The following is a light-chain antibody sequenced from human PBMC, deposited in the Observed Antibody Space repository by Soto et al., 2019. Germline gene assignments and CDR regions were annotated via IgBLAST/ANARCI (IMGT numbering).Light chain of an antibody. J-gene: IGKJ5*01. CDR2: DTS. CDR1: QSVSIH. Sequence: TLSVPLGERATLSCRASQSVSIHLAWYQQKPGQAPRLLVYDTSTRATGIPARFSGSGSGTEFTLTISSLQSEDFAVYYCQQYSNWPPITFGQGTRLEIK. V-gene: IGKV3-15*01. CDR3: QQYSNWPPIT.